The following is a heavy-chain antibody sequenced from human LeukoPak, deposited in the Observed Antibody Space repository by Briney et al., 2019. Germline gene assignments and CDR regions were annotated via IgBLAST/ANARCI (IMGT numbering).Heavy chain of an antibody. V-gene: IGHV3-66*01. D-gene: IGHD4/OR15-4a*01. CDR1: GFTVKDNF. CDR2: LYSGGAT. Sequence: GGSLRLSCAASGFTVKDNFMSWVRQAPGKGLEWVSVLYSGGATYYADSVKGRFTISRDNSKNIVFLQMNDLRTEDTAFYYCTRDSANYHFAYWGQGALVTVSP. CDR3: TRDSANYHFAY. J-gene: IGHJ4*02.